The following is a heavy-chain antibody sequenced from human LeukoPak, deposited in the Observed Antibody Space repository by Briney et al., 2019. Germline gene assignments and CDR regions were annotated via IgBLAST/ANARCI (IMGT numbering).Heavy chain of an antibody. Sequence: GGSLRLSCAASGFTFSSYAMHWVRQAPGKGLEWVAVISYDGSNTYYADSVKGRFTISRDNSKNTLYLQMNSLRAEDAAVYYCARGRDDYVWGSYLNWFDPWGQGTLVTVSS. CDR3: ARGRDDYVWGSYLNWFDP. V-gene: IGHV3-30*04. CDR2: ISYDGSNT. D-gene: IGHD3-16*02. J-gene: IGHJ5*02. CDR1: GFTFSSYA.